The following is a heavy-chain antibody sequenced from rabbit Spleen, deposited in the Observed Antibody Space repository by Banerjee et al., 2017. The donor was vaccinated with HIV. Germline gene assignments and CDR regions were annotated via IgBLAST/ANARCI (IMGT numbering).Heavy chain of an antibody. CDR2: INTATGKA. CDR3: ARDTGTSFSTYGMDL. CDR1: GFSFSDRDV. V-gene: IGHV1S45*01. J-gene: IGHJ6*01. D-gene: IGHD8-1*01. Sequence: QEQLVESGGGLVKPEGSLTLTCKASGFSFSDRDVMCWVRQAPGKGLEWIACINTATGKAVYASWAKGRVTISKTSSTTVTLQMTSLTAADTATYFCARDTGTSFSTYGMDLWGPGTLVTVS.